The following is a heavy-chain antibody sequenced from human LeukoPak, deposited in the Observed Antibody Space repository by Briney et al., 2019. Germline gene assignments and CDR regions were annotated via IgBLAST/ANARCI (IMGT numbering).Heavy chain of an antibody. J-gene: IGHJ5*02. CDR3: ARQPHLRGYSGYDFYPNWFDP. CDR1: GGSISGSSYY. D-gene: IGHD5-12*01. V-gene: IGHV4-39*01. Sequence: SETLSLTCTVSGGSISGSSYYWGWIRQPPGRGLGWIGSIYYSGSTYYNPSLKSRVTISVDTSKNQFSVKLSSVTAADTAVYYCARQPHLRGYSGYDFYPNWFDPWGQGTLVIVSS. CDR2: IYYSGST.